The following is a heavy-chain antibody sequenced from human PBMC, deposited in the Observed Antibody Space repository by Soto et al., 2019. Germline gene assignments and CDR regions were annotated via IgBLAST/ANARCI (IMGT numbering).Heavy chain of an antibody. D-gene: IGHD6-19*01. CDR1: GFTFSTYA. CDR3: AKTGYSGGCPGTCYFDY. J-gene: IGHJ4*02. Sequence: GGSLRLSCAASGFTFSTYAMSWVRQAPGKGLEWVSDISGSGGGTYYADSVKGRFTISRDNSKNTLYLQVNSLRAEDTAIYYCAKTGYSGGCPGTCYFDYWGQGTQVTVSS. CDR2: ISGSGGGT. V-gene: IGHV3-23*01.